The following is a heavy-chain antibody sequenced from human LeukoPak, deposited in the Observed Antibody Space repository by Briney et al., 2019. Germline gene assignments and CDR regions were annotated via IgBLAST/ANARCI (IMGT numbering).Heavy chain of an antibody. D-gene: IGHD3-16*01. CDR1: GFTFSGYW. CDR2: LNSDGSST. CDR3: ARWGLGKGNAFDI. V-gene: IGHV3-74*01. Sequence: AGGSLRLSCAASGFTFSGYWMHWVRPAPGKGLWWVSRLNSDGSSTSYADSVKVRFTITRDNAQNTLYLQMNNLRDEDTAVYYCARWGLGKGNAFDIWGQGTMVTVSS. J-gene: IGHJ3*02.